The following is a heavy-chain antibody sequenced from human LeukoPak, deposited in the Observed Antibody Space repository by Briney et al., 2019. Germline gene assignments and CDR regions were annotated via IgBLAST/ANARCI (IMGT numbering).Heavy chain of an antibody. J-gene: IGHJ5*02. CDR2: IYHSGST. CDR3: ARDAHSSSWLMDNWFDP. V-gene: IGHV4-38-2*02. CDR1: GYSISSGYY. Sequence: SETLSLTCTVSGYSISSGYYWGWIRQPPGKGLEWIGSIYHSGSTYYNPSLKSRVTISVDTSKNQFSLKLSSVTAADTAVYYCARDAHSSSWLMDNWFDPWGQGTLVTVSS. D-gene: IGHD6-13*01.